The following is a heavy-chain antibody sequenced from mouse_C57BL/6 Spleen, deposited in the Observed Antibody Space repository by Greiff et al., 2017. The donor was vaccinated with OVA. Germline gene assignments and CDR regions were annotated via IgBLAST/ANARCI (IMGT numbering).Heavy chain of an antibody. CDR1: GFTFSSYT. D-gene: IGHD2-1*01. CDR3: ARISTIGGYFDV. CDR2: ISGGGGNT. V-gene: IGHV5-9*01. Sequence: EVKLVESGGGLVKPGGSLKLSCAASGFTFSSYTMSWVRQTPEKRLEWVATISGGGGNTYYPDSVKGRFTFSRDNAKNTLYLQMSSLRSEDTAFYYCARISTIGGYFDVWGTGTTVTVSS. J-gene: IGHJ1*03.